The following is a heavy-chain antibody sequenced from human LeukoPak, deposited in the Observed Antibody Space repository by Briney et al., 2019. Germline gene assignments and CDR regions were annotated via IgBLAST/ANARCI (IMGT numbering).Heavy chain of an antibody. Sequence: GASVEVSCKASGYTFTSYYMHWVRQAPGQGLEWMGIINPSGGSTSYAQKFQGRVTMTRDMSTSTVYMELSSLRSEDTAVYYCARGVGGHYDFWSGYYLDYWGQGTLVTVSS. CDR1: GYTFTSYY. J-gene: IGHJ4*02. CDR3: ARGVGGHYDFWSGYYLDY. CDR2: INPSGGST. V-gene: IGHV1-46*01. D-gene: IGHD3-3*01.